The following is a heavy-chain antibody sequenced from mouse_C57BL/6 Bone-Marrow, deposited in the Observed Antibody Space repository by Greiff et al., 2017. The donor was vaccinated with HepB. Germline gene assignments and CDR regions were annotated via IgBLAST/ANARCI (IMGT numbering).Heavy chain of an antibody. CDR1: GYSFTNHT. D-gene: IGHD1-1*01. CDR3: ARRFITTDPYAMDY. J-gene: IGHJ4*01. Sequence: VQLQQSDAELVKPGASVKISCKVSGYSFTNHTIHWMKQRPEQGLEWIGYIYPRDGSTKYNEKFKGKATLTADKSSSTSYMQLNSLTSEDSAVYFCARRFITTDPYAMDYWGQGTSVTVSS. V-gene: IGHV1-78*01. CDR2: IYPRDGST.